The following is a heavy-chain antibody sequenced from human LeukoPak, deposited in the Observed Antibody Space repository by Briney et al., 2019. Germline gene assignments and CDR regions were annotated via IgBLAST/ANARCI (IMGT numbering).Heavy chain of an antibody. Sequence: PSETLSLTCTATGYSLSSGYYWGWIRQPPGKGLEWIGFMYHSGTTYYNPSLKSRVTISVDTSKNRFSLKLSSVTAADTALYYCAKTRIAAAGSAADNWGQGTLVTVSS. CDR2: MYHSGTT. D-gene: IGHD6-13*01. CDR3: AKTRIAAAGSAADN. CDR1: GYSLSSGYY. J-gene: IGHJ4*02. V-gene: IGHV4-38-2*02.